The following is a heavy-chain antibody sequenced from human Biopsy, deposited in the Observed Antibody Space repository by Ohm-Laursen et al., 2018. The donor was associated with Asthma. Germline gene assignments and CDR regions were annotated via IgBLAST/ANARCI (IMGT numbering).Heavy chain of an antibody. V-gene: IGHV3-30*18. CDR3: AKERYYDFWSGYPI. J-gene: IGHJ3*02. CDR2: MSFDGRQT. D-gene: IGHD3-3*01. Sequence: SLRLSCAASGFTVSRDHMHWVRQAPGKGLEWVAVMSFDGRQTYYADSVKGRFTISRDNSKNTLYLQMNSLRAEDTAVYYCAKERYYDFWSGYPIWGQGTMVTVSS. CDR1: GFTVSRDH.